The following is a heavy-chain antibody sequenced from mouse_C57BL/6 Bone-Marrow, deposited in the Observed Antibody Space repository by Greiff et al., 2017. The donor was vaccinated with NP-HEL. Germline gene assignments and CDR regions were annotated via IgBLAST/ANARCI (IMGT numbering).Heavy chain of an antibody. CDR1: GFTFSSYA. D-gene: IGHD2-3*01. Sequence: EVKVEESGGGLVKPGGSLKLSCAASGFTFSSYAMSWVRQTPEKRLEWVATISDGGSYTYYPDNVKGRFTISSDNAKNNLYLQMSHPKSEDTAMYYCARGMGNDGLDYWGQGTTLTVSS. V-gene: IGHV5-4*03. CDR3: ARGMGNDGLDY. J-gene: IGHJ2*01. CDR2: ISDGGSYT.